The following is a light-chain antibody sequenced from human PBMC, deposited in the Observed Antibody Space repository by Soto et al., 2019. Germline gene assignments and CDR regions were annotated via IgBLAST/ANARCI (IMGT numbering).Light chain of an antibody. Sequence: DIQMTQSPSTLSASVGDRVIITCRTSQSISNYLNWYQHKPGKAPKVLISAASNLQSGVPSRFSGSGSGTDFTLTISSLQPEDFATYYCQQSYSTPRTFGQGTKVDIK. CDR2: AAS. CDR3: QQSYSTPRT. CDR1: QSISNY. J-gene: IGKJ1*01. V-gene: IGKV1-39*01.